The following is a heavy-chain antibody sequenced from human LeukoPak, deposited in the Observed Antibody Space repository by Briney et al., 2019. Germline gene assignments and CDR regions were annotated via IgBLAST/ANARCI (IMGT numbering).Heavy chain of an antibody. CDR1: GGSISSYY. Sequence: SETLSLTCTVSGGSISSYYWSWIRQPPGKGLEWIGYIYYSGSTNYNPSLKSRVTVSVDTSKNQFSLKLSSVTATDTAVYYCARDIYETPLVDFDYWGQGTLVTVSS. J-gene: IGHJ4*02. D-gene: IGHD1-26*01. V-gene: IGHV4-59*01. CDR3: ARDIYETPLVDFDY. CDR2: IYYSGST.